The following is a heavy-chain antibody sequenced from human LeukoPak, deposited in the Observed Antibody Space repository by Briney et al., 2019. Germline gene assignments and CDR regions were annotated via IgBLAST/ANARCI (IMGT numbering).Heavy chain of an antibody. J-gene: IGHJ4*02. CDR1: RFTFSTYW. Sequence: GGSLRLSCATSRFTFSTYWMSWVRQAPGKGLEWVANIKQDGSEKYYLDSVKGRFAISRDKAKNSLYLQMNSLRAEDTAVYFCAREGLARGYVFDYWGQGTLVTVSS. V-gene: IGHV3-7*01. CDR2: IKQDGSEK. CDR3: AREGLARGYVFDY. D-gene: IGHD5-12*01.